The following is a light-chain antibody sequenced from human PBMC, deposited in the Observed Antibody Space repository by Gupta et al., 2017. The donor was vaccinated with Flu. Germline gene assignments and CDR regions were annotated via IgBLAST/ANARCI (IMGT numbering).Light chain of an antibody. V-gene: IGLV1-44*01. CDR1: SSQVEINP. J-gene: IGLJ2*01. Sequence: QSVFSQPPSASGTTGQRLTDSCSGSSSQVEINPVNVDQQVAGTAPNLLIYSSNQRHSGVPGRFSGSQYGSSASLAISGLQDEDEADYYCAVWDDGLDGVLFGGGTKLAVL. CDR2: SSN. CDR3: AVWDDGLDGVL.